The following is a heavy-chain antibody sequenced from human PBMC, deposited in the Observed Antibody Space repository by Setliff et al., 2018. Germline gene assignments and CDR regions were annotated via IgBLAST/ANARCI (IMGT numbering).Heavy chain of an antibody. CDR2: MYHSGST. Sequence: PSETLSLTCAVSGYSISSDYYWGWIRQPPGKGLERIGSMYHSGSTYYNPSLKSRVTISVDTSKNQFSLKLNYVTAADTAMYYCARDYYDSRGSYAFDIWGQGTVVTVSS. CDR1: GYSISSDYY. CDR3: ARDYYDSRGSYAFDI. D-gene: IGHD3-22*01. V-gene: IGHV4-38-2*02. J-gene: IGHJ3*02.